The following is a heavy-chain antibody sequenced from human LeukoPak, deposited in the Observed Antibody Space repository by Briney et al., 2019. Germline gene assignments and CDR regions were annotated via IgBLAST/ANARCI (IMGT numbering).Heavy chain of an antibody. V-gene: IGHV4-59*12. CDR1: GGSISTYY. CDR3: AKEVGPYRPLVC. CDR2: VYHSGST. Sequence: SEALSLTCTISGGSISTYYWSWIRQPPGKGLEWIGYVYHSGSTNYNPSLKSRVTISVDTSKNQFSLKLSSVTAADTAVYYCAKEVGPYRPLVCSGQATLDTVRS. J-gene: IGHJ4*02.